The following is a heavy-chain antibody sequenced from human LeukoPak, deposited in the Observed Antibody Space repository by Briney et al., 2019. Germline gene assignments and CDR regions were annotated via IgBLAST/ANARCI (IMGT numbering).Heavy chain of an antibody. Sequence: PGGSLRLSCAASGSTFSSYGMHWVRQAPGKGLEWVAVISYDGSNKYYADSVEGRFTISRDNSKNTLYLQMNSLRAEDTAVYYCAKGRGRYCSSTSCYMGGDYWGQGTLVTVSS. CDR1: GSTFSSYG. D-gene: IGHD2-2*02. CDR3: AKGRGRYCSSTSCYMGGDY. CDR2: ISYDGSNK. J-gene: IGHJ4*02. V-gene: IGHV3-30*18.